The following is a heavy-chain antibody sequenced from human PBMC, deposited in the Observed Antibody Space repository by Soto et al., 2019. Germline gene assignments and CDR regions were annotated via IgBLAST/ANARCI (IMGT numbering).Heavy chain of an antibody. J-gene: IGHJ3*02. V-gene: IGHV1-18*01. CDR3: AKSLTYYDFWSGGAFDI. CDR2: ISAYNGNT. D-gene: IGHD3-3*01. CDR1: GYTFTSYG. Sequence: ASVKVSCKASGYTFTSYGISWVRQAPGQGLEWMGWISAYNGNTNCAQKLQGRVTMTTDTSTSTAYMELRSLRSDDTAVYYCAKSLTYYDFWSGGAFDIWGQGTMVTVSS.